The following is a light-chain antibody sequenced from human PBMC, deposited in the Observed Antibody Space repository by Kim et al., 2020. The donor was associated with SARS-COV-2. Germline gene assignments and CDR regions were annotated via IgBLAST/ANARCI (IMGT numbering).Light chain of an antibody. CDR3: GAWDDSLNGWV. V-gene: IGLV1-44*01. Sequence: QSVLTQPPSVSGPPGQRVTISCSGSNSNIGSNTVNWYRQLPGTAPKLLIFSNDQRPSGVPDRFSGSKSGTSASLAIRGLQSEDETPYYCGAWDDSLNGWVFGGGTQLTVL. J-gene: IGLJ3*02. CDR1: NSNIGSNT. CDR2: SND.